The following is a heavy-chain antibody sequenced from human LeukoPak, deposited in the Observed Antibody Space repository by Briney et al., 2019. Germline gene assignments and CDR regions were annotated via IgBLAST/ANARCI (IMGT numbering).Heavy chain of an antibody. CDR1: GFTFSDYY. D-gene: IGHD3-10*01. J-gene: IGHJ4*02. Sequence: PGGSLRLSCAASGFTFSDYYMSWIRQAPGKGLEWVSYISSSGSTIYYADSVKGRFAISRDNAKNSLYLQMNSLRAEDTALYYCARARSGRWFGEKPFDYWGQGTLVTVSS. V-gene: IGHV3-11*01. CDR3: ARARSGRWFGEKPFDY. CDR2: ISSSGSTI.